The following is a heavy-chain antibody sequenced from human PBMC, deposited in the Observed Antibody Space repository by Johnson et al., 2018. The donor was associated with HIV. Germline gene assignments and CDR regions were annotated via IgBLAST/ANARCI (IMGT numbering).Heavy chain of an antibody. CDR3: ARNRWIGLDAFDI. D-gene: IGHD5-24*01. CDR1: GFTFSSYA. J-gene: IGHJ3*02. CDR2: IKSKTDGGPT. Sequence: VQLVESGGGVVQPGRSLRLSCAASGFTFSSYAMHWVRQAPGKGLVWVGRIKSKTDGGPTDYAAPVKGRFTISRDDSKNTLYLQMNSLRAEDTAVYHCARNRWIGLDAFDIWGQGTVVTVSS. V-gene: IGHV3-15*01.